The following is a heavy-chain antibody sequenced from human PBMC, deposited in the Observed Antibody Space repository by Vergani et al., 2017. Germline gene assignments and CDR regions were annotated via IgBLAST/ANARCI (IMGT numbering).Heavy chain of an antibody. D-gene: IGHD3-10*01. Sequence: EVQLVESGGGLVQPGGSLRLSCAASGFTVSSNYMSWVRQAPGKGLEWVSVIYSGGSTYSAASVKGRFTISRHNSKNTLYLQMNSLRAEDTAVYYCARDLGYYGSGSPFDYWGQGTLVTVSS. V-gene: IGHV3-53*04. J-gene: IGHJ4*02. CDR3: ARDLGYYGSGSPFDY. CDR1: GFTVSSNY. CDR2: IYSGGST.